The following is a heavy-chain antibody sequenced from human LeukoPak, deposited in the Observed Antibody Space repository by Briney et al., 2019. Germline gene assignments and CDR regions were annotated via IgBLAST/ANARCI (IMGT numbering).Heavy chain of an antibody. V-gene: IGHV1-8*01. CDR3: ARATPGWKFDP. CDR1: GYTFTSYD. Sequence: ASXKVSCKASGYTFTSYDINWVRQATGQGIEWMGWMNTNSGNSGYAQKFQGTLTMTRTTSISTAYMELSSLISEDTAVYYCARATPGWKFDPWGQGTLVTVSS. J-gene: IGHJ5*02. CDR2: MNTNSGNS. D-gene: IGHD1-1*01.